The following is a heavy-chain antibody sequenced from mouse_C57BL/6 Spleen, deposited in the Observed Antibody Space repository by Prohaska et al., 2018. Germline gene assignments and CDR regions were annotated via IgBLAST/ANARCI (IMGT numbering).Heavy chain of an antibody. CDR3: ARYDDYDGVSWFAY. J-gene: IGHJ3*01. Sequence: QIQLVQSGPELKKPGETVKISCKASGYTFTTYGMSWVKQAPGKGLKWMGWINTYSGVPTYADDFKGRFAFSLETSASTAYLQINNLKNEDTATYFCARYDDYDGVSWFAYWGQGTLVTVSA. CDR2: INTYSGVP. V-gene: IGHV9-3*01. CDR1: GYTFTTYG. D-gene: IGHD2-4*01.